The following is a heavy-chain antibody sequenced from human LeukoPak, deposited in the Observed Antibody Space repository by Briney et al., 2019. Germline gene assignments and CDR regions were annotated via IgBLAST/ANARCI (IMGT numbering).Heavy chain of an antibody. V-gene: IGHV3-30*18. J-gene: IGHJ4*02. CDR2: ISYDGSNK. D-gene: IGHD3-10*01. Sequence: GGSLRLSCAASGFTFSSYGMHWVRQAPGKGLEWVAVISYDGSNKYYADSVKGRFTISRDNSKNTLYLQMNSLRAEDTAVYYCAKDRGALGSGSRGFDYWGQGTLVTVFS. CDR1: GFTFSSYG. CDR3: AKDRGALGSGSRGFDY.